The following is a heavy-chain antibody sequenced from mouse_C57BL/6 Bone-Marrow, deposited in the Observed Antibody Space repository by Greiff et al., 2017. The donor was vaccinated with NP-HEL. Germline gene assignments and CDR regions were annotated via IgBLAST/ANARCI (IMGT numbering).Heavy chain of an antibody. CDR2: IDPSDSYT. V-gene: IGHV1-59*01. Sequence: VQLQQPGAELVRPGTSVKLSCKASGYTFTSYWMHWVKQRPGQGLEWIGVIDPSDSYTNYNQKFKGKATLTVDTSSSTAYMQLSSLTSEDAAVYYCANGYYEDAMDYWGQGTSVTVSS. CDR3: ANGYYEDAMDY. CDR1: GYTFTSYW. J-gene: IGHJ4*01. D-gene: IGHD2-3*01.